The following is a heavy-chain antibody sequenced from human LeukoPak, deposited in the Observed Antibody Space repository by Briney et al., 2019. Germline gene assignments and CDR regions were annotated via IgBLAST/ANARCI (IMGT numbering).Heavy chain of an antibody. J-gene: IGHJ4*02. V-gene: IGHV3-30*02. CDR3: ARDSSSWYQYPHY. Sequence: PGGSLRLSCAASGFTFSSYGLHWVRQAPGKGLEWVAFIRYDGKNIYYADSVKGRFTISRDNSKNTLYLQMNSLRAEDTAVYYCARDSSSWYQYPHYWGQGTLVTVSS. D-gene: IGHD6-13*01. CDR2: IRYDGKNI. CDR1: GFTFSSYG.